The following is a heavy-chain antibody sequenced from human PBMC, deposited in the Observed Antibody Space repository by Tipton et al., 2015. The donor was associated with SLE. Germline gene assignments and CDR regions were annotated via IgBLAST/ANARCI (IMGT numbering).Heavy chain of an antibody. CDR1: GGSFSGYY. CDR2: INHSGST. CDR3: ASLRTEYYYGSRADY. J-gene: IGHJ4*02. Sequence: TLSLTCAVYGGSFSGYYWSWIRQPPGKGLEWIGEINHSGSTNYNPSHKSRVTISVDTPKTQFSLKLSSVTAADTAVYYCASLRTEYYYGSRADYWGQGPLVTVSS. V-gene: IGHV4-34*01. D-gene: IGHD3-10*01.